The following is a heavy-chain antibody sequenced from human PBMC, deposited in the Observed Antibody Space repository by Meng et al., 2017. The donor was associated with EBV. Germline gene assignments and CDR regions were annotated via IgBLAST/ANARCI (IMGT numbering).Heavy chain of an antibody. CDR2: MNPNNGNT. J-gene: IGHJ5*02. D-gene: IGHD6-19*01. Sequence: QVQLVQSGAEVRKPGASVKGSWKASGSTFTNYDINWVRQATGQGLEWMGWMNPNNGNTGYAQKFQGRFTMTRNPSINTAYMELTSLTSEDTAVYYCARGETVAGTWWFDPWGQGTLVTVSS. CDR1: GSTFTNYD. CDR3: ARGETVAGTWWFDP. V-gene: IGHV1-8*01.